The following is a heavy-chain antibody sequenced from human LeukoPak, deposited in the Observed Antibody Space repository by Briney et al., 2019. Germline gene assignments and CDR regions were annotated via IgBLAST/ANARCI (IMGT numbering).Heavy chain of an antibody. D-gene: IGHD1-26*01. CDR3: ARQAIRGSFDY. J-gene: IGHJ4*02. Sequence: NRGESLKISCKGSGYSFTSYWVGWVRQMPGKALEWMGIIYPGDSDTRYSPSFQGQVTISADKSISTAYLQWSSLKASDTAMYYCARQAIRGSFDYWGQGTLVTVSS. CDR2: IYPGDSDT. V-gene: IGHV5-51*01. CDR1: GYSFTSYW.